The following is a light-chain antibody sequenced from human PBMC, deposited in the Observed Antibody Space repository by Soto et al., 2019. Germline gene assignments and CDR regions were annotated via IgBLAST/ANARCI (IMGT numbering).Light chain of an antibody. Sequence: IVLTQSPATLSVSPGEGADLXCRASQSVSNNLAWYQQKPGQAPRLLIYGASIRAAGIPARFSASGSGTDFTLTISDVQPEDFALYYCHQRQSWPRTFGQGTKVDI. V-gene: IGKV3D-15*03. J-gene: IGKJ1*01. CDR1: QSVSNN. CDR2: GAS. CDR3: HQRQSWPRT.